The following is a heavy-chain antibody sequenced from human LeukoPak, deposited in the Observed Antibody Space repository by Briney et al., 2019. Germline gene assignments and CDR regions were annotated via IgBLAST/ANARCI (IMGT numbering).Heavy chain of an antibody. Sequence: SVKVSCKASGGTFSSYAISWVRQAPGQGLEWMGGFISIFGTAKYAQKFQGRVTITADESTSTAYMDLSSLRSEDTAVYYCARAQYYYDSSGPWYFDLWGRGTLVTVSS. J-gene: IGHJ2*01. D-gene: IGHD3-22*01. V-gene: IGHV1-69*13. CDR1: GGTFSSYA. CDR3: ARAQYYYDSSGPWYFDL. CDR2: FISIFGTA.